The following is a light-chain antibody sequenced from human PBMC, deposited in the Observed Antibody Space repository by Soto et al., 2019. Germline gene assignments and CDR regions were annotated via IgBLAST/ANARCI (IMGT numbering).Light chain of an antibody. CDR2: SNN. CDR1: SSNIGSNY. V-gene: IGLV1-47*02. J-gene: IGLJ1*01. Sequence: QSVLTQPPSASETPGQRVTISCSGSSSNIGSNYVYWYQQLPGTAPKLLIYSNNQRPSGVPDRFSGSKSGTSASLAISGLRSEDEADYYCAAWDDSLSGFYVFGTGTKLTVL. CDR3: AAWDDSLSGFYV.